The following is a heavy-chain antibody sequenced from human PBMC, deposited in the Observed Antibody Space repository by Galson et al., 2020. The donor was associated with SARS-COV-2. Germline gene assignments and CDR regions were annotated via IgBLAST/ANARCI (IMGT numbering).Heavy chain of an antibody. CDR1: GYTLTELS. CDR3: AITTPHYDILTCYYSGGWFDP. D-gene: IGHD3-9*01. J-gene: IGHJ5*02. V-gene: IGHV1-24*01. CDR2: FDPEDGET. Sequence: ASVKVSCKVSGYTLTELSMHWVRQAPGKGLEWMGGFDPEDGETIYAQKFQGRVTMTEDTSTDTAYMELSSLRSEDTAVYYCAITTPHYDILTCYYSGGWFDPWGQGTLVTVSS.